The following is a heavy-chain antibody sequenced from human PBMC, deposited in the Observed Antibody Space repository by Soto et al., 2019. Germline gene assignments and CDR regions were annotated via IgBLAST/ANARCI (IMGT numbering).Heavy chain of an antibody. D-gene: IGHD3-10*01. CDR3: AKDIGFGEFLYFDY. Sequence: EVQLVESGGGLVQPGRSLRLSCAASGFTFDDYAMHWVRQAPGKGLEWVSGISWNSGSIGYADSVKGRFTISRDNAKNSLYLQMNSLRAEDTALYYCAKDIGFGEFLYFDYWGQGTLVTVSS. CDR2: ISWNSGSI. CDR1: GFTFDDYA. J-gene: IGHJ4*02. V-gene: IGHV3-9*01.